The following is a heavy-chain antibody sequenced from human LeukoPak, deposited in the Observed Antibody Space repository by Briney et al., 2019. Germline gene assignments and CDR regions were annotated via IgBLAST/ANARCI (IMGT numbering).Heavy chain of an antibody. CDR2: ISSSSSYI. CDR3: ARVYDSSGYTLGGY. V-gene: IGHV3-21*01. Sequence: GSLRLSCAASGFTFSSYAMSWVRQAPGKGLEWVSSISSSSSYIYYADSVKGRFTISRDNAKNSLYLQMNSLRAEDTAVYYCARVYDSSGYTLGGYWGQGTLVTVSS. D-gene: IGHD3-22*01. J-gene: IGHJ4*02. CDR1: GFTFSSYA.